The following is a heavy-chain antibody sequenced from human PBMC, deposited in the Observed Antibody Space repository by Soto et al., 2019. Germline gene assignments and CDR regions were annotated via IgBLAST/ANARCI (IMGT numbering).Heavy chain of an antibody. CDR3: VPGSSGTRGEDS. D-gene: IGHD3-10*01. J-gene: IGHJ4*02. V-gene: IGHV3-23*01. CDR1: GLTLSNHA. Sequence: GGSLRLSCAASGLTLSNHAMTWVRQAPGKGLDWVSTVSEYGDVTYYADSVRGRFTISRDNSKNTLYLQLNNLRVEDTAVYYCVPGSSGTRGEDSWGPGVVVTVS. CDR2: VSEYGDVT.